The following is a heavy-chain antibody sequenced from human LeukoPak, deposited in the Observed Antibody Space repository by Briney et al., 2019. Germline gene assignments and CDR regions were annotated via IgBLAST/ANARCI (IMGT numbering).Heavy chain of an antibody. Sequence: SETLSLTCTVSGGSISSYYWSWIRQPPGKGLEWIGYIYYSGSTNYNPSLKGRVTISVDTSKNQFSLKLSSVTAADTAVYYCAREPEGPSFDYWGQGTLVTVSS. CDR1: GGSISSYY. V-gene: IGHV4-59*12. CDR3: AREPEGPSFDY. CDR2: IYYSGST. J-gene: IGHJ4*02. D-gene: IGHD1-14*01.